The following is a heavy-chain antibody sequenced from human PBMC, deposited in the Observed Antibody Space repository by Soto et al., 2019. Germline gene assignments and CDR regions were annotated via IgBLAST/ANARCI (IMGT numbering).Heavy chain of an antibody. V-gene: IGHV1-46*01. CDR3: ARAFIEARIVEAFDI. J-gene: IGHJ3*02. Sequence: XSVKVSCNASGYSFTSYYMHWVRQAPGQGLEWMGIINPSGGSTSYAQKFQGRVTMTRDTSTSTVYMELSSLRSEDTAVYYCARAFIEARIVEAFDIWGQGTMVTVSS. CDR1: GYSFTSYY. D-gene: IGHD6-6*01. CDR2: INPSGGST.